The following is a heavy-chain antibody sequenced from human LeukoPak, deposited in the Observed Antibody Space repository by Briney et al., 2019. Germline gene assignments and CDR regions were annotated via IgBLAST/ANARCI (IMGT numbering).Heavy chain of an antibody. CDR1: GFTFSSYS. CDR2: ISSSSSYI. Sequence: GGSLRLSCAGSGFTFSSYSMNWVRQVPGKGLEWVSFISSSSSYIYYADSVKGRFTISRDNAKNSLYLQMNSLRAEDTAVYYCAKANLLRYFDWFDAFDIWGQGTMVTVSS. J-gene: IGHJ3*02. CDR3: AKANLLRYFDWFDAFDI. D-gene: IGHD3-9*01. V-gene: IGHV3-21*04.